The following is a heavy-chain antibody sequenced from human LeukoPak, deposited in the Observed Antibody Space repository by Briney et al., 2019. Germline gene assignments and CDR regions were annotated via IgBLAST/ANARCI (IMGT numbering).Heavy chain of an antibody. D-gene: IGHD1-26*01. Sequence: SETLSLTCIVSSGSISSDYWSWIRQPPGKGLEWIGYIYYSGSTKYNPSLKSRVTISVDTSKNQFSLKLSSVTAADTAVYYCARHLPKWGWDYWGQGTLVTVSS. V-gene: IGHV4-59*08. CDR2: IYYSGST. J-gene: IGHJ4*02. CDR1: SGSISSDY. CDR3: ARHLPKWGWDY.